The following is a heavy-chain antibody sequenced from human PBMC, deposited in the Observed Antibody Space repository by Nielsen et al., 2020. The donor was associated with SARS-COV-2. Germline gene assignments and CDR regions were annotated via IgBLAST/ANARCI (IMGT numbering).Heavy chain of an antibody. Sequence: SETLSLTCTVSGGSISSYYWSWIRQPPGKGLEWIGYIYYSGSTNYNPSLKSRVTISVGTSKNQFSLKLSSVTAADTAVYYCARGFKSAAGHYYYYYGMDVWGQGTTVTVSS. J-gene: IGHJ6*02. V-gene: IGHV4-59*13. D-gene: IGHD6-13*01. CDR2: IYYSGST. CDR1: GGSISSYY. CDR3: ARGFKSAAGHYYYYYGMDV.